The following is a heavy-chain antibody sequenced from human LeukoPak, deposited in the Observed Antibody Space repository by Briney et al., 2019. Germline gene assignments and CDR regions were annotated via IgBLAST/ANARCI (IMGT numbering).Heavy chain of an antibody. J-gene: IGHJ4*02. CDR1: GGSISSSSYY. D-gene: IGHD1-26*01. Sequence: PSETLSLTCTVSGGSISSSSYYWGWIRQPPGKGLEWIGSIYHSGSTYYNPSLKSRVTISVDTSKNQFSLKLSSVTAADTAVYYCARSLVGATADFDYWGQGTLVTVSS. CDR3: ARSLVGATADFDY. V-gene: IGHV4-39*01. CDR2: IYHSGST.